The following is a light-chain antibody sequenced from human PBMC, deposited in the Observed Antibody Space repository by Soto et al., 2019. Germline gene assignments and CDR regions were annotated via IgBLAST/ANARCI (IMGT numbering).Light chain of an antibody. CDR2: AAS. J-gene: IGKJ3*01. CDR3: QQSYSTLCT. CDR1: QAISSY. V-gene: IGKV1-39*01. Sequence: DIQMTQSPSSLSASVGDSVTITCRASQAISSYLNWYQQKPGKAPKLLIYAASTLHSGVPSRFSGSESGTDFTLTISSLQPEDFATYYCQQSYSTLCTFGPGTKVDFK.